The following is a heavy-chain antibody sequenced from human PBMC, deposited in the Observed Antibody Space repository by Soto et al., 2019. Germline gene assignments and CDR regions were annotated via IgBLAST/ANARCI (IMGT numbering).Heavy chain of an antibody. V-gene: IGHV4-31*03. Sequence: QVQLQESGPGLVKPSQTLSLTCTVSGGSISSGGYYWSWIRQHPGKGLEWIGYIYYSGSTYYNPSLKSRVTIALGTSKHLCSLKLSSVTAADTAVYYCARGENYSRSWSRIHYFDYWGQGTLVTVSA. CDR3: ARGENYSRSWSRIHYFDY. D-gene: IGHD6-13*01. J-gene: IGHJ4*02. CDR2: IYYSGST. CDR1: GGSISSGGYY.